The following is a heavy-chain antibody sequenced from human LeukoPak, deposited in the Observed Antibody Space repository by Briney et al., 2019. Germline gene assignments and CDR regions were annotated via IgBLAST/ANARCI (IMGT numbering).Heavy chain of an antibody. CDR3: ARGRTVWQGLVPPTFDY. J-gene: IGHJ4*02. CDR2: INHSGST. Sequence: PSETLSHTCAVYGGSFSGYYWSWIRQPPGKGLEWIGEINHSGSTNYNPSLKSRVTISVDTSKNQFSLKLSSVTAADTAVYYCARGRTVWQGLVPPTFDYWGRGPLVTVSS. D-gene: IGHD6-19*01. V-gene: IGHV4-34*01. CDR1: GGSFSGYY.